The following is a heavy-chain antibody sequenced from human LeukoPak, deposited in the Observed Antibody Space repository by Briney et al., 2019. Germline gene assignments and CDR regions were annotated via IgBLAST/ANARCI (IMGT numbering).Heavy chain of an antibody. CDR3: ARGSGRVTTSADEYYFDY. D-gene: IGHD4-17*01. Sequence: GGSLRLSCAASGFTVSSNYMSWVRQAPGKGLEWVSVIYSGGSTYYADSVKGRFTISRDNSKNTLYLQMNSLRAEDTAVYYCARGSGRVTTSADEYYFDYWGQGTLVTVSS. J-gene: IGHJ4*02. V-gene: IGHV3-66*02. CDR2: IYSGGST. CDR1: GFTVSSNY.